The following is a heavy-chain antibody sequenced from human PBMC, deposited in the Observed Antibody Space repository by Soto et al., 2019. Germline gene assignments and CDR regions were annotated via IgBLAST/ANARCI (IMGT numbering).Heavy chain of an antibody. J-gene: IGHJ4*02. CDR3: ARGLGQQLVPFDY. D-gene: IGHD6-13*01. Sequence: SETLSLTCAVYGGSFSGYYWSWIRQPPGKGLEWIGEINHSGSTNYNPSLKSRVTISVDTSKNQFSLKLSSVTAADTAVYYCARGLGQQLVPFDYWGQGTLVTVSS. V-gene: IGHV4-34*01. CDR1: GGSFSGYY. CDR2: INHSGST.